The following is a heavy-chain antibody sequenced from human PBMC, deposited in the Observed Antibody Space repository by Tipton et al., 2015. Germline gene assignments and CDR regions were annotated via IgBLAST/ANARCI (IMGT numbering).Heavy chain of an antibody. Sequence: QVQLVQSGAEVKQSESSVKVSCKASGDIFSTCAITWVRQAPGQGLEWLGGIVPVFGTTNYAQNFQGRLTITADESTTTAYMELSSLRFEDTAVYYCASDRVVTFGGVLDYWGQGTLVTVSS. CDR1: GDIFSTCA. D-gene: IGHD3-16*01. CDR2: IVPVFGTT. CDR3: ASDRVVTFGGVLDY. J-gene: IGHJ4*02. V-gene: IGHV1-69*01.